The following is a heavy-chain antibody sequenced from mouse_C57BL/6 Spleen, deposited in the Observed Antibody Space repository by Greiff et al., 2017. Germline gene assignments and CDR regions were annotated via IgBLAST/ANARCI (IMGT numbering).Heavy chain of an antibody. CDR1: GYTFTSYW. Sequence: QVQLQQSGAELVRPGTSVKLSCKASGYTFTSYWMHWVKQRPGQGLEWIGVIDPSDSYTNYNQKFKGKATLTVDPSSSTAYMQLSSLTSEDSAVYYCARSRGRSYAMDYWGQGTSVTVSS. V-gene: IGHV1-59*01. D-gene: IGHD3-3*01. CDR2: IDPSDSYT. J-gene: IGHJ4*01. CDR3: ARSRGRSYAMDY.